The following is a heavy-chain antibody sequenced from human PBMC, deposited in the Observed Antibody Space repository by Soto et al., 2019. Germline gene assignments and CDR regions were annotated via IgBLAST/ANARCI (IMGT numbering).Heavy chain of an antibody. Sequence: EVQLVETGGGLIQPGGSLRLSCAASGFTVSSNYMSWVRQAPGKGLEWVSVIYSGGSTYYADSVKGRFTISRDNSKNTLYLQKNSLSADDAAVYYCARDLQTDYYGSGSYYRAVIHAFDIWGQGTMVTVSS. V-gene: IGHV3-53*02. D-gene: IGHD3-10*01. CDR2: IYSGGST. CDR3: ARDLQTDYYGSGSYYRAVIHAFDI. CDR1: GFTVSSNY. J-gene: IGHJ3*02.